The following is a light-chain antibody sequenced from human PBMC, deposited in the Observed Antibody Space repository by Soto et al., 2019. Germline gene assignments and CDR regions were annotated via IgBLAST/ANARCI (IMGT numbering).Light chain of an antibody. V-gene: IGKV3-15*01. Sequence: EIVMTQSPATLSVSPGERVTLSCRASQSVKTNLAWYQQRPGQAPRLLVYCASTRAPGIPARFYGSGFGTDFTLTISSLQSEDFAVYYCQQYVNLLVTFGGGTKVE. CDR1: QSVKTN. CDR3: QQYVNLLVT. CDR2: CAS. J-gene: IGKJ4*01.